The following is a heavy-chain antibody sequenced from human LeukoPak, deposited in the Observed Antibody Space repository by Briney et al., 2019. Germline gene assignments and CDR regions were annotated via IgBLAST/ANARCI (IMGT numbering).Heavy chain of an antibody. CDR2: ISIGSTYI. J-gene: IGHJ4*02. V-gene: IGHV3-21*01. D-gene: IGHD2-2*01. Sequence: GGSLRLSCAASGFVFSSYSMHLVRQAPGKGLEWVSSISIGSTYIYYADSVKGRFTISRDNAKNSLYLQMNSLRAEDTAIYYCARGFCSSTTCLYYFEYWGQGTPVTVSS. CDR1: GFVFSSYS. CDR3: ARGFCSSTTCLYYFEY.